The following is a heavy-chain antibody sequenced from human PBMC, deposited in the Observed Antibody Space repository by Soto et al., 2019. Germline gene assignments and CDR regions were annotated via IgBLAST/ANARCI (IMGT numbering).Heavy chain of an antibody. CDR1: GYSFSNYW. CDR2: IYPGDSDT. V-gene: IGHV5-51*01. J-gene: IGHJ4*02. CDR3: ARHSYCGNYCYSLDY. Sequence: LGESLKISCKGSGYSFSNYWIGWVRQMPGKGLEWMAIIYPGDSDTRYSPSFQGQVTISADKSINTAYLQWSSLKASDTAMYYCARHSYCGNYCYSLDYWGQGTLVTVSS. D-gene: IGHD2-21*02.